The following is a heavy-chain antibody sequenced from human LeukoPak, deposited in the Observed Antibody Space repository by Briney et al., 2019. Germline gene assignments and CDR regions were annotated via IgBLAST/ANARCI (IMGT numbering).Heavy chain of an antibody. J-gene: IGHJ5*02. CDR2: IYYSGST. V-gene: IGHV4-30-4*01. CDR1: GGSISSGDYY. CDR3: ARHCSSTSCYTWRGFDP. Sequence: SQTLSLTCTVSGGSISSGDYYWSWIRQPPGKGLEWIGYIYYSGSTYYNPSLKSRVTISVDTSKDQFSLKLSSVTAADTAVYYCARHCSSTSCYTWRGFDPWGQGTLVTVSS. D-gene: IGHD2-2*02.